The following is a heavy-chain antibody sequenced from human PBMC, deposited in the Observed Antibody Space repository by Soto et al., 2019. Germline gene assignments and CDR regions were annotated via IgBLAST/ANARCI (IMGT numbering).Heavy chain of an antibody. D-gene: IGHD2-21*02. CDR2: IAYDGSNT. J-gene: IGHJ5*02. Sequence: QVQLVESGGGVIQPGRSLRLSCAASGFSFSNYGMHWVRQAPGRGLGWLAVIAYDGSNTYYADSVKGRFSVSRDNSKNTLYLQMNGLRPDDTAVYYCAKAGEDGGHSGTLGSWGQGTLVTVSS. V-gene: IGHV3-30*18. CDR3: AKAGEDGGHSGTLGS. CDR1: GFSFSNYG.